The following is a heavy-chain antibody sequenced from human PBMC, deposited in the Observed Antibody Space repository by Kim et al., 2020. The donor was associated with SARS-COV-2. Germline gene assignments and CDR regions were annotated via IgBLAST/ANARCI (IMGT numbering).Heavy chain of an antibody. V-gene: IGHV1-69*13. D-gene: IGHD3-10*01. Sequence: SVKVSCKASGGTFSSYAISWVRQAPGQGLEWMGGIIPIFGTANYAQKFQGRVTITADESTSTAYMELSSLRSEDTAVYYCARKVGPVRGVIINYYYYGMDVWGQGTTVTVSS. CDR3: ARKVGPVRGVIINYYYYGMDV. CDR2: IIPIFGTA. J-gene: IGHJ6*02. CDR1: GGTFSSYA.